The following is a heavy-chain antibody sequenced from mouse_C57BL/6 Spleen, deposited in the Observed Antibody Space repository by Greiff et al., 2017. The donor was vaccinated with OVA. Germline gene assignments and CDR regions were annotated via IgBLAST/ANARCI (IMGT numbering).Heavy chain of an antibody. Sequence: QVQLQQSGAELVRPGASVTLSCKASGYTFTDYEMHWVKQTPVHGLEWIGAIDPETGGTAYNQKFKGKAILTADKSSSTAYMELRSLTSEDSAVYYCTRATVASSYWYFDVWGTGTTVTVSS. V-gene: IGHV1-15*01. CDR2: IDPETGGT. D-gene: IGHD1-1*01. J-gene: IGHJ1*03. CDR1: GYTFTDYE. CDR3: TRATVASSYWYFDV.